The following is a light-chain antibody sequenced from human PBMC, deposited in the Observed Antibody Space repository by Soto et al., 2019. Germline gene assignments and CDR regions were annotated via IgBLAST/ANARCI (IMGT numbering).Light chain of an antibody. CDR3: QQRSNWPLT. J-gene: IGKJ4*01. V-gene: IGKV3D-11*01. CDR1: QAVNTR. Sequence: EIVLTQSPATLSSFPGGRVTLSCRASQAVNTRLAWYQHKPGQAPRLLIYLTSNRAAGIPARFSGSGSGTDFTLTISSLEPEDFAVYYCQQRSNWPLTFGGGTKV. CDR2: LTS.